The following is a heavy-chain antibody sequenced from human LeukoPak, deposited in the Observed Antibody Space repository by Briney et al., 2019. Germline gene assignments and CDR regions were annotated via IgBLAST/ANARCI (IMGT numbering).Heavy chain of an antibody. CDR1: GFTFDDYA. CDR3: ARGTGGDYYFDS. CDR2: ISWDGGST. V-gene: IGHV3-43D*03. Sequence: GGSLRLSCAASGFTFDDYAMHWVRQAPGKGLEWVSLISWDGGSTYYADSVKGRFTISRDNSKNSLYLQMNSLRAEDTAVYYCARGTGGDYYFDSWGQGTLVTVSS. D-gene: IGHD2-21*02. J-gene: IGHJ4*02.